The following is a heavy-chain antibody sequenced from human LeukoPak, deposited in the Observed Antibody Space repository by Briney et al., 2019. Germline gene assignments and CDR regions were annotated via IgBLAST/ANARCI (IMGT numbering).Heavy chain of an antibody. CDR1: GSTFSSYS. D-gene: IGHD2-2*02. CDR2: ISSSSSTI. Sequence: GGSLRLSCAASGSTFSSYSMNWVRQAPGKGLEWVSYISSSSSTIYYADSVKGRFTISRDNAKNSLYLQMNSLRAEDTAVYYCASCSTSCYKVGFDYWGQGTLVTVSS. CDR3: ASCSTSCYKVGFDY. V-gene: IGHV3-48*01. J-gene: IGHJ4*02.